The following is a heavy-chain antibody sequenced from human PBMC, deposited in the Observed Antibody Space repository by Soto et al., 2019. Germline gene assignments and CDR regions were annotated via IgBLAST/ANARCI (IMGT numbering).Heavy chain of an antibody. Sequence: GGSLRVSCAASGFTFSSCAMTWVRQAPGMVLQWVSAISDSGGTTHYADSVRGRFTTSRDNSKNTLYLQLNSLEAEDTAIYYCAKDKPAAGSQWLVPIWGRGTLVTVSS. J-gene: IGHJ4*02. V-gene: IGHV3-23*01. CDR1: GFTFSSCA. CDR2: ISDSGGTT. CDR3: AKDKPAAGSQWLVPI. D-gene: IGHD6-19*01.